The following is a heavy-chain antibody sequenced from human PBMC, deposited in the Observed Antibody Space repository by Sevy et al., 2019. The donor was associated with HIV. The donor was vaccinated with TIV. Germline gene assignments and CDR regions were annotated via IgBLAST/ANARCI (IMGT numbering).Heavy chain of an antibody. D-gene: IGHD2-21*02. CDR2: IKQGGSEK. Sequence: GGSLRLSCAASGFTFSSYWMSWVRQAPGKGLEWVANIKQGGSEKYYVDSVKGRFTIPRDNAKNSLYLQMNSLRAEDTAVYYCARGGDDGAFDIWGQGTMVTVSS. CDR1: GFTFSSYW. J-gene: IGHJ3*02. CDR3: ARGGDDGAFDI. V-gene: IGHV3-7*01.